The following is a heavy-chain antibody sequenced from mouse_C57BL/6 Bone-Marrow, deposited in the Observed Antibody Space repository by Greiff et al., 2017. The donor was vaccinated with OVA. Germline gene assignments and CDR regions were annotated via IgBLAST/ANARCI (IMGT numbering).Heavy chain of an antibody. CDR2: IWSGGST. J-gene: IGHJ3*01. V-gene: IGHV2-2*01. D-gene: IGHD4-1*01. Sequence: QVHVKQSGPGLVQPSQSLSITCTVSGFSLTSYGVHWVRQSPGKGLEWLGVIWSGGSTDYNAAFISRLSISKDNSKSQVFFKMNSLQADDTAIYYCARKLGRGRLGWFAYWGQGTLVTVSA. CDR1: GFSLTSYG. CDR3: ARKLGRGRLGWFAY.